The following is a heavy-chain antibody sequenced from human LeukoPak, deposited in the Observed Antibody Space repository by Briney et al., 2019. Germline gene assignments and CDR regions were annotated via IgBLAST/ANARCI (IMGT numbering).Heavy chain of an antibody. J-gene: IGHJ5*02. CDR1: GGSISSYY. V-gene: IGHV4-4*09. D-gene: IGHD3-10*01. CDR2: IYATGST. CDR3: ARHGSVRSPLGP. Sequence: PSETLSLTCTVSGGSISSYYWSWIRQPPGKRLEWIGYIYATGSTNYNPSLKSRVTISVDTSKNQFSLNLRSVTAAGTAVYYCARHGSVRSPLGPWGQGTLVTVSS.